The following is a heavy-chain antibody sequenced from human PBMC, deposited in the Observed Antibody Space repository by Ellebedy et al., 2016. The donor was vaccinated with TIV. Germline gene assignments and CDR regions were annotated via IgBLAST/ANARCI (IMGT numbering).Heavy chain of an antibody. CDR2: INNDGSGT. CDR3: ARDMDGPGGTADY. V-gene: IGHV3-74*01. Sequence: PGGSLRLSCAASGFTLRSYWMHWVRQAPGKGLVWVSRINNDGSGTYYADSVKGRFTISRDNAENTLYLQMSSLRAEDTAVYYCARDMDGPGGTADYWGQGAQVTVSS. D-gene: IGHD1-1*01. J-gene: IGHJ4*02. CDR1: GFTLRSYW.